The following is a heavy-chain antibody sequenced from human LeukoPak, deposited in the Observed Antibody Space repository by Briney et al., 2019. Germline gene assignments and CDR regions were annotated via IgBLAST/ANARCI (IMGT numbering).Heavy chain of an antibody. Sequence: GASVKVSCTASGYTFTSYGISWVRQAPGQGLEWMGWISAYNGNTNYAQKLQGRVTMTTDTSTSTAYMELRSLRSDDTAVYYCARGLQENLAWLQAFSAFDIWGQGTMVTVSS. CDR1: GYTFTSYG. V-gene: IGHV1-18*01. CDR3: ARGLQENLAWLQAFSAFDI. J-gene: IGHJ3*02. D-gene: IGHD5-12*01. CDR2: ISAYNGNT.